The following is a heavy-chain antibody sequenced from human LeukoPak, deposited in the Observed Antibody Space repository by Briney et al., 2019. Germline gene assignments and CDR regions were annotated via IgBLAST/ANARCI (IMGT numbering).Heavy chain of an antibody. Sequence: GGSLRLSCAASGSSFSSYAMSWVRQAPGKGLEWVSAISASGGSTYYADSVKGRFTISRDNSKNTLSLHMNSLRAEDTAVYYCAKGRSGWYSDFDYWGQGTLVTVSS. V-gene: IGHV3-23*01. CDR3: AKGRSGWYSDFDY. D-gene: IGHD6-19*01. CDR1: GSSFSSYA. J-gene: IGHJ4*02. CDR2: ISASGGST.